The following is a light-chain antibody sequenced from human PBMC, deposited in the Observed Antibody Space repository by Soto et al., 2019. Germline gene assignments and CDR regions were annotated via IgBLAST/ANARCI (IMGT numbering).Light chain of an antibody. CDR1: ETIASY. CDR3: QQTYNPPRT. V-gene: IGKV1-39*01. J-gene: IGKJ1*01. CDR2: AAS. Sequence: DIHMTQSPSSLSASVGDRVTITCRASETIASYLNWYQQRPGKAPKLLIYAASSLQSGVPSRFGGSGSGTDFTLTITSLQPEDFATYYCQQTYNPPRTFGQGTRL.